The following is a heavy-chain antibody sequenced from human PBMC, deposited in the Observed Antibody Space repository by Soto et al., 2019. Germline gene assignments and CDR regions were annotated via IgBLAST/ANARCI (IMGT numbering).Heavy chain of an antibody. D-gene: IGHD6-19*01. CDR3: AKDHVNSGPSPDWFDP. CDR2: VAYDGSYQ. Sequence: QVHLVESGGGVVQPGGSLRLSCAASGFSISSYGMHWVRQTPGKGLQWVAVVAYDGSYQHYADSVKGRFTISRDISKNTLFLEMDSLKPEDTAVYYCAKDHVNSGPSPDWFDPWSQGTLVTVSS. V-gene: IGHV3-30*18. CDR1: GFSISSYG. J-gene: IGHJ5*02.